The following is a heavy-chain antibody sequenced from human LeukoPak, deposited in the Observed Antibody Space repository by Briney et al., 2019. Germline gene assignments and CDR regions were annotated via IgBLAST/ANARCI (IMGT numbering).Heavy chain of an antibody. V-gene: IGHV3-11*04. CDR3: AREYYYDSSGYYGY. J-gene: IGHJ4*02. Sequence: GGSLRLSCAASGFTFSDYYMGWIRQAPGKGLEWVSYITNNGRTTYHADSVKGRFTISRDNAKNSLYLQMNSLRAEDTAVYYCAREYYYDSSGYYGYWGQGTLVTVSS. D-gene: IGHD3-22*01. CDR2: ITNNGRTT. CDR1: GFTFSDYY.